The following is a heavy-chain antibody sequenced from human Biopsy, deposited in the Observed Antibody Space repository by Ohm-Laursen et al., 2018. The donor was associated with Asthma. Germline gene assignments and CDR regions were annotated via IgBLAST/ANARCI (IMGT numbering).Heavy chain of an antibody. V-gene: IGHV4-39*01. D-gene: IGHD2-2*01. CDR3: ARHDHRWDTYADF. CDR2: MYYGETT. J-gene: IGHJ4*02. Sequence: SETLSLTCTVSGASITSSAYYWGWIRQPPGKGLEWIGSMYYGETTYYSPSLKSRVTISVDTPKNQFSLFMSSVTAADTAVYYCARHDHRWDTYADFWGQGTLVAVSS. CDR1: GASITSSAYY.